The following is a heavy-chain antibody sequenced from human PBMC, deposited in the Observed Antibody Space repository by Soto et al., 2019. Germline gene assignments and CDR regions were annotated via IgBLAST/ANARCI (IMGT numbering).Heavy chain of an antibody. CDR1: GYTFTSYG. CDR2: ISAYNGNT. CDR3: ARGENLLVWSGYLPDAY. V-gene: IGHV1-18*01. J-gene: IGHJ4*02. Sequence: QVQLVQSGAEVKKPGASVKVSCKASGYTFTSYGISWVRQAPGQGLEWMGWISAYNGNTNYAQKLQGRVTMTTDTSTSTAYMELRSLRYDDTAVYFCARGENLLVWSGYLPDAYWGQRTLVTVSS. D-gene: IGHD3-3*01.